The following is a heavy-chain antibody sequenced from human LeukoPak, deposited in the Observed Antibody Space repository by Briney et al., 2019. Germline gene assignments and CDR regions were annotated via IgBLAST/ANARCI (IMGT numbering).Heavy chain of an antibody. CDR3: ARADSSGYYHPIN. J-gene: IGHJ4*02. Sequence: PGGSLRLSCAASGFTFSDYYMSWIRQAPGKGLEWVSYVSSGSSTIYYADSVKGRFTISRDNAKNSLYLQMNSLRAEDTAVYYCARADSSGYYHPINWGQGTLVTVSS. V-gene: IGHV3-11*04. D-gene: IGHD3-22*01. CDR2: VSSGSSTI. CDR1: GFTFSDYY.